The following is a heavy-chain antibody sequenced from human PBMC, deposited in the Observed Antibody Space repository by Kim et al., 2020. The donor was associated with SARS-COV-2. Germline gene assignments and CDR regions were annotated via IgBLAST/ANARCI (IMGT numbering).Heavy chain of an antibody. CDR3: ATPGTGIAVAGPYFDY. V-gene: IGHV4-39*01. D-gene: IGHD6-19*01. CDR1: GGSISSSSYY. CDR2: IYYSGST. Sequence: SETLSLTCTVSGGSISSSSYYWGWIRQPPGKGLEWIGSIYYSGSTYYNPSLKSRVTISVDTSKNQFSLKLSSVTAADTAVYYCATPGTGIAVAGPYFDYWGQGTLVTVSS. J-gene: IGHJ4*02.